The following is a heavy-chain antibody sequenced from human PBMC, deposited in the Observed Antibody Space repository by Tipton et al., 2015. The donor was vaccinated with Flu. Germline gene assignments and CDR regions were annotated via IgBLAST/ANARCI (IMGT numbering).Heavy chain of an antibody. CDR3: ARAAWQGAFDI. V-gene: IGHV3-7*01. J-gene: IGHJ3*02. CDR2: INQDGSEK. Sequence: SLRLSCAASGFTFSRYWMTWLRQAPGKGLEWVTNINQDGSEKYYVDSVKGRFTISRDNAKNSLYLQMNNLRAEDTAVYYCARAAWQGAFDIWGQGTMVTVSS. D-gene: IGHD5-12*01. CDR1: GFTFSRYW.